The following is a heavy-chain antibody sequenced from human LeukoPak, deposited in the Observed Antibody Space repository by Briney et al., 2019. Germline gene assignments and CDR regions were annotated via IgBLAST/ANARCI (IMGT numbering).Heavy chain of an antibody. V-gene: IGHV3-7*01. D-gene: IGHD4-17*01. J-gene: IGHJ4*02. CDR3: ARDGDDYGDYLSDY. Sequence: GGSLRLSRAASGFTFSSYSMNWVRQAPGKGLEWVANIKQDGSEKYYVDSVKGRFTISRDNAKNSLYLQMNSLRAEDTAVYYCARDGDDYGDYLSDYWGQGTLVTVSS. CDR2: IKQDGSEK. CDR1: GFTFSSYS.